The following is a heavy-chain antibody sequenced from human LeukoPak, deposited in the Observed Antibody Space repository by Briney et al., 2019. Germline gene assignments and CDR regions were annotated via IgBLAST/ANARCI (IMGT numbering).Heavy chain of an antibody. CDR2: ISSSSSYI. D-gene: IGHD2-2*01. Sequence: GGSLRLSCAASGFTFSSYSMNWVRQAPGKGLEWVSSISSSSSYIYYADSVKGRFTISRDNAKNSLYLQMNSPRAEDTAVYYCARVVPAIPFHDAFDIWGQGTMVTVSS. J-gene: IGHJ3*02. CDR3: ARVVPAIPFHDAFDI. V-gene: IGHV3-21*01. CDR1: GFTFSSYS.